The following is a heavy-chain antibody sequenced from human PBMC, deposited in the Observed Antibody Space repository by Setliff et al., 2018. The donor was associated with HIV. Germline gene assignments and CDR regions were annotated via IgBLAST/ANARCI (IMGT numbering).Heavy chain of an antibody. CDR3: ARDPYYYDSSGYNFDY. V-gene: IGHV1-18*01. CDR2: ISPYNDIT. CDR1: GYTFISYG. Sequence: GASVKVSCKASGYTFISYGINWVRQAPGQGFEWLGWISPYNDITNYAQKFQGRVTMTTDTSTKTASMELRGLTSDDTAVYYCARDPYYYDSSGYNFDYWGQGTLVTVSS. J-gene: IGHJ4*02. D-gene: IGHD3-22*01.